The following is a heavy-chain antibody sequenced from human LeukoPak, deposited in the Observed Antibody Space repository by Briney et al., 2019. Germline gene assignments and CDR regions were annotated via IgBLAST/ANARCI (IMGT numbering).Heavy chain of an antibody. CDR1: GYTFTSYD. CDR3: VRESWAAAGLSDY. CDR2: MNPNSGNT. Sequence: ASVKVSCKASGYTFTSYDINWVRQATGQGLEWMGWMNPNSGNTGYAQKFQGRVTMTRNTSISTAYMELSSLRSEDTAVYYCVRESWAAAGLSDYWGQGTLVTVSS. J-gene: IGHJ4*02. V-gene: IGHV1-8*01. D-gene: IGHD6-13*01.